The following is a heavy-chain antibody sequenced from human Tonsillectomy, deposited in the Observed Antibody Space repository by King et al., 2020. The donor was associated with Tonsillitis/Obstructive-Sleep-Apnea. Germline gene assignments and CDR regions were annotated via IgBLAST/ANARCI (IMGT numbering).Heavy chain of an antibody. CDR1: GFTFSSNA. J-gene: IGHJ3*02. CDR3: AREENIIPVAGTSDGAFDI. D-gene: IGHD6-19*01. V-gene: IGHV3-30*01. CDR2: ISYDGSNK. Sequence: VQLVESGGGVVQPGRSLRLSCAASGFTFSSNAMHWVRQAPGKGLEWVALISYDGSNKYYADSVKGRFTISRDISKNTLFLEMNSLRPEDTALYDCAREENIIPVAGTSDGAFDIWGQGTMVTVSS.